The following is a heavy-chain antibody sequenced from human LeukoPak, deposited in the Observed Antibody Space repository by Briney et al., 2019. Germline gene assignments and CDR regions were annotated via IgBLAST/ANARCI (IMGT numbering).Heavy chain of an antibody. V-gene: IGHV1-2*06. CDR2: INPNSGGT. J-gene: IGHJ4*02. CDR1: GYTFTGYY. CDR3: ARADRLVRGWRYSFDY. D-gene: IGHD6-19*01. Sequence: ASVKVSCKASGYTFTGYYMHWVRQAPGQGLEWMGRINPNSGGTNYAQKFQGRVTMTRDTSISTAYMELSRLRSDDTAVYYCARADRLVRGWRYSFDYWGQGTLVTVS.